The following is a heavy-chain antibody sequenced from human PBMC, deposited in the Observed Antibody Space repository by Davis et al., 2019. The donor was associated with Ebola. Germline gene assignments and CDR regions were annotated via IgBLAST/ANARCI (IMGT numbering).Heavy chain of an antibody. Sequence: SETLSLTCAVSGGSLSGYYWSWIRHLPGKGLEWIGEINHSGSTNYNPSLKIRVTISVDTSKNQFSLKRSSVTAADTAVYYCAREEGYGSGGSCYSGPFDYWGQGTLVTVSS. J-gene: IGHJ4*02. CDR3: AREEGYGSGGSCYSGPFDY. CDR1: GGSLSGYY. V-gene: IGHV4-34*01. CDR2: INHSGST. D-gene: IGHD2-15*01.